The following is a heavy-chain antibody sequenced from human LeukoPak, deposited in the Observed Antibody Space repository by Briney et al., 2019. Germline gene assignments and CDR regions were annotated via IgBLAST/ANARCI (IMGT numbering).Heavy chain of an antibody. Sequence: GESLKISCKGSGYSFLSYWIIWVRQMPGKGLEWMGRIDPSDSYTTYSPSFQGQVTISADKSISTAYLQWSSLKASDTAMYYCARLKGYYDSSGSLFDYWGQGTLVTVSS. D-gene: IGHD3-22*01. CDR1: GYSFLSYW. J-gene: IGHJ4*02. V-gene: IGHV5-10-1*04. CDR2: IDPSDSYT. CDR3: ARLKGYYDSSGSLFDY.